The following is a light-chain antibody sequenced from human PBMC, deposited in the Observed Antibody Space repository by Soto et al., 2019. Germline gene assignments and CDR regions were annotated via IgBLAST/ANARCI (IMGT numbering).Light chain of an antibody. CDR1: ISDVAAYDY. CDR2: EVS. Sequence: QSALTQPASVSGSPGQSITISCTGSISDVAAYDYVSWYQQHPGKAPKHIIFEVSNRPSGSSSRFSGSKSGNTASLTISGLQTEDEAHYYCGSYTSSSNYVFGTGTKVTVL. V-gene: IGLV2-14*01. J-gene: IGLJ1*01. CDR3: GSYTSSSNYV.